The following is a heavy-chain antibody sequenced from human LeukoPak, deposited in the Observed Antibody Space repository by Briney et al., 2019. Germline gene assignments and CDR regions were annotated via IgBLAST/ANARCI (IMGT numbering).Heavy chain of an antibody. V-gene: IGHV3-48*03. CDR1: GFTFRTCE. J-gene: IGHJ3*02. Sequence: GGSLRLSCAASGFTFRTCEMNWVRQHPGKGLEWIAFISSSGTNMYYADSVKGRFTISRDNAKNSLYLQMDSLRAEDTTVYYCARGGDSGYLWNAFDIWGQGTMVTVSS. D-gene: IGHD3-9*01. CDR3: ARGGDSGYLWNAFDI. CDR2: ISSSGTNM.